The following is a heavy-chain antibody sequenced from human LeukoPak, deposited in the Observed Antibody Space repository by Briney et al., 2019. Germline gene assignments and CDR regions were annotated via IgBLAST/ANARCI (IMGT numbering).Heavy chain of an antibody. CDR1: GGSISSGSHY. CDR2: IYYSGNS. Sequence: SETLSLICTVSGGSISSGSHYWGWIRQPPGKELEWIGNIYYSGNSYYNPSLKSRVTTSVDASKNQFSLNLSSVTAADTAVYYCAGTYRLRRFDPWGQGTLVTVSS. V-gene: IGHV4-39*01. D-gene: IGHD2-2*02. J-gene: IGHJ5*02. CDR3: AGTYRLRRFDP.